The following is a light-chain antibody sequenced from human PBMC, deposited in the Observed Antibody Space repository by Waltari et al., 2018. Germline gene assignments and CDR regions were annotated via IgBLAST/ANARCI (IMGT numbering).Light chain of an antibody. V-gene: IGKV3-20*01. CDR1: QSVTSIS. J-gene: IGKJ4*01. CDR2: GTS. Sequence: EIVLTQSPGTLSLSPGERATLSGRASQSVTSISLPWYQQKLGQAPRLLIYGTSSRATGIPDRFSGSGSGTDFTLTISRLEPEDFAVYYCQQYDGEVVTFGGGTKVEI. CDR3: QQYDGEVVT.